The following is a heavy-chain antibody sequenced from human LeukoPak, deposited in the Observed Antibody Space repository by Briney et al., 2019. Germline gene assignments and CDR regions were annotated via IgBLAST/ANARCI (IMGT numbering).Heavy chain of an antibody. J-gene: IGHJ3*02. CDR1: GYSFTSYW. D-gene: IGHD3-16*01. CDR2: IYPGDSDT. Sequence: GESLKISCKAFGYSFTSYWIGWVRQMPGKGLEWMGVIYPGDSDTRYSPSFQGQVTISADKSLSTAYLQWSGLKASDTAMYYCARHLTMITVPRDAFDIWGQGTMVTVSS. CDR3: ARHLTMITVPRDAFDI. V-gene: IGHV5-51*01.